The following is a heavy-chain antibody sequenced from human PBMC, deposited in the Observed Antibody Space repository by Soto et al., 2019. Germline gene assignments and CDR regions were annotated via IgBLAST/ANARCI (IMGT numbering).Heavy chain of an antibody. CDR2: IYHSGST. V-gene: IGHV4-4*02. CDR3: ARVWEELQLLPYCGMDV. J-gene: IGHJ6*02. Sequence: QVQLQESGPGLVKPSGTLSLTCAVSGGSISSSNWWSWVRQPPGKGLEWIGEIYHSGSTNYNPSLTCRVTISVDKSKNQCSLKLSSVTAADTAVYYCARVWEELQLLPYCGMDVWGQWTTVTVSS. CDR1: GGSISSSNW. D-gene: IGHD6-19*01.